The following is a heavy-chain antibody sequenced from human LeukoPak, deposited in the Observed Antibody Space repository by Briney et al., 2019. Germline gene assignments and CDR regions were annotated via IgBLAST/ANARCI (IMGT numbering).Heavy chain of an antibody. J-gene: IGHJ5*02. D-gene: IGHD3/OR15-3a*01. CDR2: IYYSGST. V-gene: IGHV4-39*01. CDR1: GGSISSSSYY. CDR3: ARGRGLALRGFDP. Sequence: SETLSLTCTVSGGSISSSSYYWGWIRQPPGKGLEWIGSIYYSGSTYYNPSLKSRVTISVDTSKNQFSLKLSSVTAADTAVYYCARGRGLALRGFDPWGQGTLVTVSS.